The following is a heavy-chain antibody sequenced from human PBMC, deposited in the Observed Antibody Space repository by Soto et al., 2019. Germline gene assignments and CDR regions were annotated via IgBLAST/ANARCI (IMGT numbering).Heavy chain of an antibody. CDR1: GGSISGSSYY. CDR3: ARRAIVVVITSRAFDI. V-gene: IGHV4-39*01. Sequence: SETLSLTCTVSGGSISGSSYYWGGIRHPPGKGLEWIGSIYYSGSTYYSPSLKSRVTISVDTSKNQFSLKLSSVTAVDTAVYYCARRAIVVVITSRAFDIWGQGTMVTVSS. CDR2: IYYSGST. D-gene: IGHD3-22*01. J-gene: IGHJ3*02.